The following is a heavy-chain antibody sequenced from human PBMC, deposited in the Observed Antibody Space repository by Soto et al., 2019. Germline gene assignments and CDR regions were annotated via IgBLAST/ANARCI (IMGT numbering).Heavy chain of an antibody. CDR3: AKDNGEGGKVYYYYGMDF. V-gene: IGHV3-30*18. Sequence: GGSLRLSCAASGFTFSSYGMHWVRQAPGKGLEWVAVISYDGSNKYYADSVKGRFTISRDNSKNTLYLQMNSLRAEDTAVYYCAKDNGEGGKVYYYYGMDFWGQGTTVTVSS. D-gene: IGHD2-15*01. CDR2: ISYDGSNK. J-gene: IGHJ6*02. CDR1: GFTFSSYG.